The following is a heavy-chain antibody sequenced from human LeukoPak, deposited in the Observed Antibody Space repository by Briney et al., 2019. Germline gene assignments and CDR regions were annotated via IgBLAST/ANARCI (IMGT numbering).Heavy chain of an antibody. V-gene: IGHV3-23*01. Sequence: GGSLRLSCAASGFTFSDSAVSWVRHSPGEGLKWVSSISDTGGRTYYADSVKGRFTITRDNSRNTVNLQMNSLRAGDAARYYCAKGGQDFDFWRFDLWGQGILVIVSS. J-gene: IGHJ5*02. D-gene: IGHD3-3*01. CDR2: ISDTGGRT. CDR1: GFTFSDSA. CDR3: AKGGQDFDFWRFDL.